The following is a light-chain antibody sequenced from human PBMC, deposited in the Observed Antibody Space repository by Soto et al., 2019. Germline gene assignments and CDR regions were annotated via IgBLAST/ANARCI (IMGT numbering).Light chain of an antibody. CDR3: QQSYSTPPIT. CDR2: AAS. Sequence: DIQMTQSPSSLSASVGDRVTITCRASQSLSSYLNWYQQKPGKAPKLLIYAASSLQSGVPSRFSGSGSGTDFTRTISSLQPEDFATYYCQQSYSTPPITFGQGTRLEIK. CDR1: QSLSSY. V-gene: IGKV1-39*01. J-gene: IGKJ5*01.